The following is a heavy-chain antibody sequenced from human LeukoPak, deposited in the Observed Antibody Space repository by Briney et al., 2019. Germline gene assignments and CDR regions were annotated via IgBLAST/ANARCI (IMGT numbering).Heavy chain of an antibody. CDR3: ARDRNHGVYHLYYYYGMDV. J-gene: IGHJ6*02. V-gene: IGHV3-7*01. Sequence: GGSLRLSCAASGFTFSSYWMSWVRQAPGKGLEWVANIKQDGSEKYYVDSVKGRFTISRDNAKNSLYLQMNSLRAEATAVYYCARDRNHGVYHLYYYYGMDVWGQGATVTASS. CDR1: GFTFSSYW. CDR2: IKQDGSEK. D-gene: IGHD4-17*01.